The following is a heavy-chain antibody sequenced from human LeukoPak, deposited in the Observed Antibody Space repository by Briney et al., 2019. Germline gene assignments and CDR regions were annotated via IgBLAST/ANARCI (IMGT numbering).Heavy chain of an antibody. V-gene: IGHV3-30*03. CDR3: ARVQWLATGYYFDY. J-gene: IGHJ4*02. CDR1: GFTFSSYG. Sequence: PGGSLRLSCAASGFTFSSYGMHWVRQAPGKGLEWVAVISYDGSNKYYADSVKGRFTISRDNSKNSLYLQMNSLRADDTAVYYCARVQWLATGYYFDYWGQGTLVTVSS. CDR2: ISYDGSNK. D-gene: IGHD6-19*01.